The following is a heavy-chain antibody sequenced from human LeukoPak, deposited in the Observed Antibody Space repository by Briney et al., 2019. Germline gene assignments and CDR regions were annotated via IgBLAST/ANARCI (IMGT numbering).Heavy chain of an antibody. CDR3: ARDRIVVVPAAMAPNGFDP. D-gene: IGHD2-2*01. V-gene: IGHV1-2*02. CDR1: GYTFTGYY. CDR2: INPNSGGT. J-gene: IGHJ5*02. Sequence: EASVKVSCKASGYTFTGYYMHWVRQAPGQGLEWMGWINPNSGGTNYAQKFQGRVTMTRDTSISTAYMELSRLRSDDTAVYYCARDRIVVVPAAMAPNGFDPWGQGTLVTVSS.